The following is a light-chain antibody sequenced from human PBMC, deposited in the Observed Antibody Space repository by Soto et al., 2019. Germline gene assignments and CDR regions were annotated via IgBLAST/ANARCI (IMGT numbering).Light chain of an antibody. J-gene: IGKJ5*01. V-gene: IGKV1-39*01. CDR1: QDISTY. Sequence: DLQMTQSPSSLSASVGDRVTITCRASQDISTYVNWFQKKPGKAPKLLIYAASTLESGVPSRFSGSGSGRDFTLSINSLQPEDFANYYCQESFSTPITFGQGTRLDIK. CDR2: AAS. CDR3: QESFSTPIT.